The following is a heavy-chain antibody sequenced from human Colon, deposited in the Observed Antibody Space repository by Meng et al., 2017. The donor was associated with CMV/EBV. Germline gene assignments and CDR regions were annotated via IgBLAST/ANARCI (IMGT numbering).Heavy chain of an antibody. V-gene: IGHV4-39*01. J-gene: IGHJ4*02. CDR3: ARPSDNGWYYFDS. Sequence: GSLRLSCTVSGGSISSSSFYWGWIRQPPGGGLEWIGSINHSGNTYRNPSLWGRVSMSVDTSKNQFSLNLSSVTAADTSIYYCARPSDNGWYYFDSWGQGTLVTVSS. D-gene: IGHD6-19*01. CDR1: GGSISSSSFY. CDR2: INHSGNT.